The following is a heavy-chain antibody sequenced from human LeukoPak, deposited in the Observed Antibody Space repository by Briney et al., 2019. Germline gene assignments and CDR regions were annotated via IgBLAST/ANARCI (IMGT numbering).Heavy chain of an antibody. Sequence: PGGSLRLSCAASGFTFSSYSMNWVRQAPGTGLEWVSSITSSSSHVYYADSVKGRFTISRDNSKNTLYLQMNSLRAEDTAVYYCAINPLQTGGTGYYYYMDVWGKGTTVTVSS. CDR1: GFTFSSYS. D-gene: IGHD1-1*01. CDR3: AINPLQTGGTGYYYYMDV. CDR2: ITSSSSHV. V-gene: IGHV3-21*01. J-gene: IGHJ6*03.